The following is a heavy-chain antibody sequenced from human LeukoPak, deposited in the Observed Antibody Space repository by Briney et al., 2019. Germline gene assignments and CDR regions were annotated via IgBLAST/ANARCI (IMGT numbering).Heavy chain of an antibody. J-gene: IGHJ4*02. CDR2: ISSDGSNK. Sequence: GRSLRLSCAASGVTFSSYAMHWVRQAPQAPGKGLGWVAVISSDGSNKYYADCVRGRFTISRDNSKNTLYPQMTSLRAEATALYYCASLALLSYCVGDGYSPGTGYLDYWGQGTLVTVSS. V-gene: IGHV3-30*04. CDR3: ASLALLSYCVGDGYSPGTGYLDY. D-gene: IGHD2-21*02. CDR1: GVTFSSYA.